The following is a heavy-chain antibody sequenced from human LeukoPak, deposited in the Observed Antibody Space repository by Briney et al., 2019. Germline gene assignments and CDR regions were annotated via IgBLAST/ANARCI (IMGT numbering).Heavy chain of an antibody. CDR2: IKSKTDGGTT. CDR3: TMADPDYYDSSGALNDY. D-gene: IGHD3-22*01. CDR1: GFTFSNAW. J-gene: IGHJ4*02. V-gene: IGHV3-15*01. Sequence: PGGSLRLSCAASGFTFSNAWMSWVRQAPGKGLEWVGRIKSKTDGGTTDYAAPVKGRFTISRDDSKNTLYLQMNSLKTEDTAVYYCTMADPDYYDSSGALNDYWGQGTLVTVSS.